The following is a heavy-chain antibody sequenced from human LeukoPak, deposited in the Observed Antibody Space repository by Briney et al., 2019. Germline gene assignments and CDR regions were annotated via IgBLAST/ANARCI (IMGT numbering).Heavy chain of an antibody. CDR3: ERHTETTKGANYYYYYMDV. CDR1: GYSFTSYW. Sequence: GESLKISCKGSGYSFTSYWIGWVRQKPGKGLEWMGIIYPGDSDTRYSPSFQGQVTISADKSISTAYLQWSSLKASDTAMYYCERHTETTKGANYYYYYMDVWGKGPTVTVSS. V-gene: IGHV5-51*01. J-gene: IGHJ6*03. D-gene: IGHD4-11*01. CDR2: IYPGDSDT.